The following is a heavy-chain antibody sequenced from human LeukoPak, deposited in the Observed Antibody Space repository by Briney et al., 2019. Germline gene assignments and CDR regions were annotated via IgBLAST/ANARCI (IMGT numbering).Heavy chain of an antibody. Sequence: GGSLRLSCAASGFTFSSYEMNWVRQAPGKGLEWVSYISSGGSTIYYADSVKGRFTISRDNAKNSLYLQMNSLRAEDTAVYCRARSDNWNSIPFDYWGQGTLVTVSS. J-gene: IGHJ4*02. CDR2: ISSGGSTI. CDR3: ARSDNWNSIPFDY. V-gene: IGHV3-48*03. CDR1: GFTFSSYE. D-gene: IGHD1-7*01.